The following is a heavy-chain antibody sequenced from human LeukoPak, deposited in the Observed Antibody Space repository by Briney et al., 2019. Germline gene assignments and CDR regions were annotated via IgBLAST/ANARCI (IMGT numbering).Heavy chain of an antibody. V-gene: IGHV3-7*01. Sequence: GGSLRLSCAASGFTFSRYWMSWVRQAPGKGLEWVANIKQDGREKYYVDSVKGRFTISRDNAKNSLYLQMNSLRAEDTAEYYCARDGLYCRSTSCYGRYWGQGTPVTVSS. CDR3: ARDGLYCRSTSCYGRY. J-gene: IGHJ4*02. D-gene: IGHD2-2*01. CDR1: GFTFSRYW. CDR2: IKQDGREK.